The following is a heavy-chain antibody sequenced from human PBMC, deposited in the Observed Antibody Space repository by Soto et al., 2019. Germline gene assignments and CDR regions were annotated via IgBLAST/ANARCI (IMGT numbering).Heavy chain of an antibody. J-gene: IGHJ6*03. CDR1: GDSFNDYY. CDR2: INPNGGVT. Sequence: QVQLVQSGAEVRKPGASVTVSCRSSGDSFNDYYIHWVRQAPGQGFEWMGWINPNGGVTKYAQKFQGWVSMTRDTSIRTVYMQLSRLRYDDTAVYYCARESGGAPATLDYYYFYMDVWGTGTTVTVSS. D-gene: IGHD1-26*01. CDR3: ARESGGAPATLDYYYFYMDV. V-gene: IGHV1-2*04.